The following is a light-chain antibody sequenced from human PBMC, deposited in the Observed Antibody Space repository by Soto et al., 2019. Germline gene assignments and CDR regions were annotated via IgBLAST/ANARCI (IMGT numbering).Light chain of an antibody. CDR1: SSDVGGYNH. J-gene: IGLJ1*01. Sequence: QSVLTQPASVSGSPGQSITISCTGTSSDVGGYNHVSWFQFHPGKAPKLMIYDVSNRPSGVSNRFSGSKSGNTASLTISGLQAEDEADYYCGSYTSITTYVFGNGTKVTVL. CDR2: DVS. CDR3: GSYTSITTYV. V-gene: IGLV2-14*03.